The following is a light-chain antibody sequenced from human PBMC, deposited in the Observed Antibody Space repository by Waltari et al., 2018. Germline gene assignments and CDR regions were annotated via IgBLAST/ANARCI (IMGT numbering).Light chain of an antibody. V-gene: IGKV3-20*01. CDR2: SAS. CDR1: QSDINSF. CDR3: QQFHTSPRT. Sequence: EIVLTQSPGTLSLSPGDRATLSCRASQSDINSFLAWYQQRPGQTPRLLLYSASSRATGIPGMFSGSGSGTDFTLTITRLEPEYAAVYYCQQFHTSPRTFGGGTKVEVK. J-gene: IGKJ4*01.